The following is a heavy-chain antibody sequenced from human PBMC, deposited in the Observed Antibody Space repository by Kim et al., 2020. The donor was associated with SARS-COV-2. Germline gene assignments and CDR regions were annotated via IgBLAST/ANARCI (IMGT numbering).Heavy chain of an antibody. J-gene: IGHJ6*02. CDR2: IYYSGST. D-gene: IGHD6-13*01. Sequence: SETLSLTCTVSGGSISSSSYYWGWIHQPPGKGLEWIGSIYYSGSTYYNPSLKSRVTISVDTSKNQFSLKLSSVTAADTAVYYCAREGPAAGDYYYYYGMDVWGQGTTVTVSS. CDR3: AREGPAAGDYYYYYGMDV. V-gene: IGHV4-39*07. CDR1: GGSISSSSYY.